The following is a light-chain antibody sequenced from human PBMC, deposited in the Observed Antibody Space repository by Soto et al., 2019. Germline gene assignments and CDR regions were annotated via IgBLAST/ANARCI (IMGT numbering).Light chain of an antibody. CDR2: EDN. Sequence: NFMLTQPHSVSDSPGKTVTISCTRSSGRIASNYVQWYQQRPGSAPTTVIYEDNQRPSGVPDRFSGSIDRSSNSASLTISGLKTEDEADYYCQSYDSRNVVFGGGTKLTVL. CDR3: QSYDSRNVV. CDR1: SGRIASNY. J-gene: IGLJ2*01. V-gene: IGLV6-57*04.